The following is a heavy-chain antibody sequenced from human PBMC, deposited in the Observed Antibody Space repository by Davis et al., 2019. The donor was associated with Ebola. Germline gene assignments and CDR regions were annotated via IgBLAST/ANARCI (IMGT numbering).Heavy chain of an antibody. J-gene: IGHJ4*02. CDR3: ARGDGYNYFDS. CDR1: GFTFSSYA. V-gene: IGHV3-30*04. CDR2: ISYDGSNK. Sequence: GESLKISCAASGFTFSSYAMHWVRQAPGKGLEWVAVISYDGSNKYYADSVKGRFTISRDTAKNSVYLQMNSLRAEDSAVYYCARGDGYNYFDSWGQGTLVTVSS. D-gene: IGHD5-24*01.